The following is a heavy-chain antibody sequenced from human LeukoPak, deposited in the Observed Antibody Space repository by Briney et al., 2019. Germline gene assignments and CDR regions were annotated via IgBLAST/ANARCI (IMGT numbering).Heavy chain of an antibody. CDR2: INYSGNT. CDR3: ARDGWFGESGYYYYGMDV. V-gene: IGHV4-59*12. D-gene: IGHD3-10*01. J-gene: IGHJ6*02. Sequence: SETLSLTCTVSGGSIRTYYWSWIRQPPGKGLEWIGYINYSGNTNYNPSLKSRVTMSVDTSKNQFSLKLSSVTAADTAVYYCARDGWFGESGYYYYGMDVWGQGTTVTVSS. CDR1: GGSIRTYY.